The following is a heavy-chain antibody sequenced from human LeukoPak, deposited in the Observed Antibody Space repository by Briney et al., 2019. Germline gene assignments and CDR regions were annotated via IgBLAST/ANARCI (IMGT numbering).Heavy chain of an antibody. CDR2: IYSDSNT. Sequence: PGGSLRLSCAASGFSVSSNYMSWVRQAPGKGLEWVSVIYSDSNTYYADSVKGRFTISRHNSKNTLYLQMNSLRVEDTAVYYCAKTDSSGYYYGPYDYWGQGTLVTVSS. J-gene: IGHJ4*02. CDR1: GFSVSSNY. V-gene: IGHV3-53*04. D-gene: IGHD3-22*01. CDR3: AKTDSSGYYYGPYDY.